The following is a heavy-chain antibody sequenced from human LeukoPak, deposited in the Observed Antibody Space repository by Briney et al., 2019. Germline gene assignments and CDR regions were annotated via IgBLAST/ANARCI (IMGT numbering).Heavy chain of an antibody. CDR1: GGSISSGGYS. CDR3: ARGLGAYYCDSSGYFDAFDI. Sequence: SETLSLTCAVSGGSISSGGYSWSWIRQPPGKGLEWIGYIYHSGSTYYNPSLKSRVTISVDRSKNQFSLKLSSVTAADTAVYYCARGLGAYYCDSSGYFDAFDIWGQGTMVTVSS. J-gene: IGHJ3*02. D-gene: IGHD3-22*01. CDR2: IYHSGST. V-gene: IGHV4-30-2*01.